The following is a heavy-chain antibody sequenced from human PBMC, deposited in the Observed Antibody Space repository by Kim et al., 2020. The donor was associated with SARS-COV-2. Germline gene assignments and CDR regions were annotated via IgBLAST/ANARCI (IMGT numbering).Heavy chain of an antibody. CDR3: ARDCAEVTIFGVVTRPMDV. J-gene: IGHJ6*02. V-gene: IGHV3-21*01. Sequence: GGSLRLSCAASGFTFSSYSMNWVRQAPGKGLEWVSSISRSSSYIYYADSVKGRFTISRDNAKNSLYLQMNSLRAEDTAVYYCARDCAEVTIFGVVTRPMDVWGQETTVTVSS. CDR1: GFTFSSYS. D-gene: IGHD3-3*01. CDR2: ISRSSSYI.